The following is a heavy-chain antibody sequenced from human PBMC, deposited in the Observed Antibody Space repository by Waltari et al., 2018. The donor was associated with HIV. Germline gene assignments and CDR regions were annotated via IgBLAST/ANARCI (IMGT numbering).Heavy chain of an antibody. CDR2: IIPMLGIA. V-gene: IGHV1-69*02. J-gene: IGHJ4*02. Sequence: QVQLVQSGAEVKKPGSSVKVSCKASGGTFSSYTISWVRQAPGQGLEWMGRIIPMLGIANYAQKFQGRVTITADKSTSTAYMELSSLRSEDTAVYYCASRITMVSGFDYWGQGTLVTVSS. CDR1: GGTFSSYT. D-gene: IGHD3-10*01. CDR3: ASRITMVSGFDY.